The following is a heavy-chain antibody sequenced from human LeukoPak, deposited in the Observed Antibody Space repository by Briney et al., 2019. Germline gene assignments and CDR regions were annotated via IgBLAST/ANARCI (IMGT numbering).Heavy chain of an antibody. V-gene: IGHV3-9*01. D-gene: IGHD2-8*02. Sequence: GGSLRLSCAASGFTFDDYAMHWVRQAPGKGLEWVSGISWNSGSIGYADSVKGRFTISRDNAKNSLYLQMNSLRAEDTALYYCTRVRTGSLSEHWGQGTLVTVSS. J-gene: IGHJ1*01. CDR1: GFTFDDYA. CDR2: ISWNSGSI. CDR3: TRVRTGSLSEH.